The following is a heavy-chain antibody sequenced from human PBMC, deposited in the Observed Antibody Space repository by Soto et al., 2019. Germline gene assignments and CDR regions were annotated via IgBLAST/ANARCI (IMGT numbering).Heavy chain of an antibody. V-gene: IGHV2-5*02. CDR2: IYWDNDK. D-gene: IGHD5-18*01. Sequence: SGPTLVNPTQTLTLTFTLSGFSSTSAWLGVTWIRQPPGKALEWLAIIYWDNDKRYNPSLKSRLTIIKDTSKNQVVLTMTNMDPIDTGTYYCAHSRYDNGYLPFDFWGQGILVTVSS. J-gene: IGHJ4*02. CDR3: AHSRYDNGYLPFDF. CDR1: GFSSTSAWLG.